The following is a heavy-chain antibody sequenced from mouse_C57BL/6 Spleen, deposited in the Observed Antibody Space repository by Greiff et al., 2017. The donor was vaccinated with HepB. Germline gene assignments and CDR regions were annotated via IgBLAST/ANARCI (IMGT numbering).Heavy chain of an antibody. CDR2: INPGSGGT. Sequence: QVQLQQSGAELVRPGTSVKVSCKASGYAFTNYLIEWVKQRPGQGLEWIGVINPGSGGTNYNEKFKGKATLTADKSSSTAYMQLSSLTSEDSAVYFCARDYSNYAWFAYWGQGTLVTVSA. V-gene: IGHV1-54*01. CDR1: GYAFTNYL. D-gene: IGHD2-5*01. J-gene: IGHJ3*01. CDR3: ARDYSNYAWFAY.